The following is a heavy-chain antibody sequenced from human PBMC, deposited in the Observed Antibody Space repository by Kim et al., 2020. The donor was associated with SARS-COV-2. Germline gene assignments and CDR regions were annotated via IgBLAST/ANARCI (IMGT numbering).Heavy chain of an antibody. J-gene: IGHJ6*02. D-gene: IGHD3-10*01. CDR3: AKDIQGSGSYYSYYYYGMDV. CDR1: GFTFDDYA. V-gene: IGHV3-43D*03. CDR2: ISWDGGST. Sequence: GGSLRLSCAASGFTFDDYAMHWVRQAPGKGLEWVSLISWDGGSTYYADSVKGRFTISRDNSKNSLYLQMNSLRAEDTALYYCAKDIQGSGSYYSYYYYGMDVWGQGTTVTVSS.